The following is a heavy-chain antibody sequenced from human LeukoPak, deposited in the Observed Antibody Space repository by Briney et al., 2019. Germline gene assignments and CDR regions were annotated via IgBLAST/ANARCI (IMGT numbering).Heavy chain of an antibody. CDR3: ARHPTYYDILTGYNYYYYMDV. Sequence: GESLKISCKGSGYSFNTYWIGWVRQMPGKGLEWMGIIYPGDSDTRYSPSFQGQVTISADKSISTAYLQWSSLKASDTAMYYCARHPTYYDILTGYNYYYYMDVWGKGTTVTVSS. CDR1: GYSFNTYW. CDR2: IYPGDSDT. D-gene: IGHD3-9*01. V-gene: IGHV5-51*01. J-gene: IGHJ6*03.